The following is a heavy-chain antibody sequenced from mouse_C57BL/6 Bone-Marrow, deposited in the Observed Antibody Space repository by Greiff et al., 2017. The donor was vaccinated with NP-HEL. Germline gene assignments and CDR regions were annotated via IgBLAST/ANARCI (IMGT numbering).Heavy chain of an antibody. D-gene: IGHD2-5*01. CDR3: ARGSFGYSNFFAY. CDR2: INPSSGYT. J-gene: IGHJ3*01. Sequence: VKLVESGAELARPGASVKMSCKASGYTFTSYTMHWVKQRPGQGLEWIGYINPSSGYTKYNQKFKDKATLTADKSSSTAYMQLSSLTSEDSAVYYCARGSFGYSNFFAYWGQGTLVTVAA. CDR1: GYTFTSYT. V-gene: IGHV1-4*01.